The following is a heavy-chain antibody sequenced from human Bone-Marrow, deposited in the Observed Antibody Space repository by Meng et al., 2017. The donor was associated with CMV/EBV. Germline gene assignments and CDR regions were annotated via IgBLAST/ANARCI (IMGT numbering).Heavy chain of an antibody. CDR1: GGSVSSGNCY. CDR3: ARRGRSSNPYYYALDV. D-gene: IGHD2-2*01. V-gene: IGHV4-61*01. J-gene: IGHJ6*02. CDR2: IHYTGPS. Sequence: SETLSLTCTVAGGSVSSGNCYWSWIRQPPGKGLEWIGFIHYTGPSNFNPSLESRVTISVDTSKNQFSLKLTSVSAADTAVYYCARRGRSSNPYYYALDVWGRGTTVTVSS.